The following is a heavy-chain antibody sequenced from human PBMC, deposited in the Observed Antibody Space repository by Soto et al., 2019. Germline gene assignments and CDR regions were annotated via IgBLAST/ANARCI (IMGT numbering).Heavy chain of an antibody. J-gene: IGHJ6*02. D-gene: IGHD6-6*01. CDR2: IVDTGGRA. V-gene: IGHV3-23*01. Sequence: PGGSLRLSCTASAFSFTNYAMNWIRQAPGKGLEWVSGIVDTGGRAFYADSVKGRFTISRDNSKNTLYLQMNSLSAEDTAVYHCAPLPIASSSFMSAVWVQG. CDR3: APLPIASSSFMSAV. CDR1: AFSFTNYA.